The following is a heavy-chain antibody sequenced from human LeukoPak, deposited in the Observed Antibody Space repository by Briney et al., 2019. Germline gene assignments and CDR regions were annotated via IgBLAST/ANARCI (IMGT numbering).Heavy chain of an antibody. Sequence: GGSLRLSCAASGFTFSDYYMSWIRQAPGKGLEWVSYISSSGSTIYYADSVKGRFTISRDNSKNTLYLQMNSLRAEDTAVYYCARVASWYDSSGFLDYWGQGTLVTVSS. J-gene: IGHJ4*02. CDR3: ARVASWYDSSGFLDY. D-gene: IGHD3-22*01. CDR2: ISSSGSTI. V-gene: IGHV3-11*04. CDR1: GFTFSDYY.